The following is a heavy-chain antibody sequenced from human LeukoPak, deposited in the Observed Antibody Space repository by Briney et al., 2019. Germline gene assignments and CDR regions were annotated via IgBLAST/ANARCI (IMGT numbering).Heavy chain of an antibody. CDR2: FDPEDGET. D-gene: IGHD1-26*01. Sequence: ASVKVSCKVSGYTLTELSMHWVRQAPGKGLEWMGGFDPEDGETIYAQKFQGRVTMTEDTSTDTAYMGLSSLRSEDTAVYYCATLGSYYLAFDIWGQETMVTVSS. CDR3: ATLGSYYLAFDI. CDR1: GYTLTELS. V-gene: IGHV1-24*01. J-gene: IGHJ3*02.